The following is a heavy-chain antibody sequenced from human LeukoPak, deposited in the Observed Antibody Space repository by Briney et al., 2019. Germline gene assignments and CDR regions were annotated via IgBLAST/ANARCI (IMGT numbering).Heavy chain of an antibody. D-gene: IGHD2-2*01. CDR2: FFYGGST. Sequence: SETLSLTCTVSGGSISGYYWSWIRQPPGKGLEWLGCFFYGGSTNYNPSLRSRVTISVDTSKNQFSLQLTSVTAADTAVYYCARASIAPAAESINWFDPWGQGTLVTVSS. J-gene: IGHJ5*02. CDR1: GGSISGYY. CDR3: ARASIAPAAESINWFDP. V-gene: IGHV4-59*01.